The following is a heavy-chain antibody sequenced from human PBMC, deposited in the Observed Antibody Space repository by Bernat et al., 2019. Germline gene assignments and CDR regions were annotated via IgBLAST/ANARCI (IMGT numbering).Heavy chain of an antibody. V-gene: IGHV3-23*01. CDR1: GFTFSSYA. D-gene: IGHD5-12*01. CDR2: ISGSGGST. J-gene: IGHJ4*02. CDR3: AKDLTGGYGPLIPSQVSPLDY. Sequence: EVQLLESGGGLVQPGGSLRLSCAASGFTFSSYAMSWVRQAPGKGLEWVSAISGSGGSTNSADSVKGRFTISRDNSKNTLYLQMNSLRAEDTAVYYCAKDLTGGYGPLIPSQVSPLDYWGQGTLVTVSS.